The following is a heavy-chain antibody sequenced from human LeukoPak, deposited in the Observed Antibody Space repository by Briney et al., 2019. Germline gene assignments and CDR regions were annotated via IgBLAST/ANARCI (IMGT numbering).Heavy chain of an antibody. V-gene: IGHV3-9*01. D-gene: IGHD6-6*01. J-gene: IGHJ4*02. CDR1: GFTFHDFA. Sequence: GRSLRLSCAASGFTFHDFALHWVRQAPGKGLEWVSGISWNSGSIGYADSVKGRFTISRDNAKNSLYLQMNSLRAEDTALYYCAKDIRGQLANIDYWGQGTLVTVSS. CDR2: ISWNSGSI. CDR3: AKDIRGQLANIDY.